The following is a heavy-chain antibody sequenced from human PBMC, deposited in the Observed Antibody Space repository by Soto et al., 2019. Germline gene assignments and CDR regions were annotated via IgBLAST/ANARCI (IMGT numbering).Heavy chain of an antibody. D-gene: IGHD1-26*01. CDR2: ISASGVNT. V-gene: IGHV3-23*01. CDR3: APATRWELIDY. CDR1: GFTFSSYA. J-gene: IGHJ4*02. Sequence: EVQLLESGGGLVQPGGSLRLSCAVSGFTFSSYAMSWVRQAAGKGLEWVSGISASGVNTYYADSVKGRFTISRDNSKNTLYLRMNSLRAEDSAVYYCAPATRWELIDYWGQGTLVTVSS.